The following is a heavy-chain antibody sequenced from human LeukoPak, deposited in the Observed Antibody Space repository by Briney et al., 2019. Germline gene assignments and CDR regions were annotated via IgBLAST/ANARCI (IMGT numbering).Heavy chain of an antibody. CDR3: ARGVSGQAPNAFNI. CDR1: GYTFTGYY. CDR2: INPNSGGT. V-gene: IGHV1-2*04. J-gene: IGHJ3*02. Sequence: ASVKVSCKASGYTFTGYYMHWVRQAPGQGLEWMGWINPNSGGTNYAQKFQGWVTMTRDTSISTAYMELSRLRSDDTAVYYCARGVSGQAPNAFNIWGQGTMVTVSS. D-gene: IGHD2-15*01.